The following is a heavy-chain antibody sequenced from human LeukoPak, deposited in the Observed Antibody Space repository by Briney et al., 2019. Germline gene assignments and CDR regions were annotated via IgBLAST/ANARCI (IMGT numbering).Heavy chain of an antibody. CDR3: ARDLCGGDCADYYYYGMDV. Sequence: ASVKVSCKASGYTFTNYDINWVRQATGQGLEWMGWISAYSGNTNYAQKLQGRVTMTTDTSTSTAYMELRSLRSDDTAVYYCARDLCGGDCADYYYYGMDVWGQGTTVTVSS. J-gene: IGHJ6*02. V-gene: IGHV1-18*01. D-gene: IGHD2-21*02. CDR2: ISAYSGNT. CDR1: GYTFTNYD.